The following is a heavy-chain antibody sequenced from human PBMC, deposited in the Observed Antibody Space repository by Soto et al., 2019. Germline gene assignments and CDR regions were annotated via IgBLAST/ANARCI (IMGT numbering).Heavy chain of an antibody. CDR1: GDSSSSYY. D-gene: IGHD2-15*01. CDR3: AGRRGYRGSAIDY. Sequence: SETLSLTCTISGDSSSSYYWSWIRQLPGKGLEWIGYIAYSGNTNYNPSLKSRVTISIDPSKNHFPLKGPSVTAADTAVYSCAGRRGYRGSAIDYWGQGAQVTVSS. V-gene: IGHV4-59*01. CDR2: IAYSGNT. J-gene: IGHJ4*02.